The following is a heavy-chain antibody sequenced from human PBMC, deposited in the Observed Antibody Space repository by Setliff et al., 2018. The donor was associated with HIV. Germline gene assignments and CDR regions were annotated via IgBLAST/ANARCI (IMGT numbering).Heavy chain of an antibody. J-gene: IGHJ6*03. D-gene: IGHD4-4*01. CDR1: GFTFRDYS. CDR3: AREIRAGNYPPYSYYFYMDV. Sequence: GSLRLSCTASGFTFRDYSMNWVRQAPGKGLEWVSYLGKSNSRMTYAGSVKGRFTISGDNAKNTLYLQMNSLTSEDTAVYYCAREIRAGNYPPYSYYFYMDVWGKGTTVTVSS. V-gene: IGHV3-48*01. CDR2: LGKSNSRM.